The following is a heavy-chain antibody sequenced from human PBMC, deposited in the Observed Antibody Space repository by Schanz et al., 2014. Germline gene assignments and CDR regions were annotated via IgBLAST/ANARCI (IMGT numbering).Heavy chain of an antibody. Sequence: QVQLQQSGPGLERPSATLSLTCTVSGDSISNYYWSWIRQPPGKGLEWIGYVYYSGSTNYYPFHNSRATSSVDSSKTQCIVKLNSMTPAEAVLYYCARGRGPGWNYGALDYWGQGTLVTVSS. D-gene: IGHD1-7*01. CDR3: ARGRGPGWNYGALDY. J-gene: IGHJ4*02. CDR2: VYYSGST. V-gene: IGHV4-59*01. CDR1: GDSISNYY.